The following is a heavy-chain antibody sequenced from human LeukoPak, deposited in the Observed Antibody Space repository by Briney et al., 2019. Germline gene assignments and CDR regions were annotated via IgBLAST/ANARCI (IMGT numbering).Heavy chain of an antibody. CDR1: GGSISSYF. CDR2: IYASGNT. V-gene: IGHV4-4*07. D-gene: IGHD2-15*01. J-gene: IGHJ4*02. CDR3: AREDPLVAARGLDY. Sequence: MSSETLSLTCTVSGGSISSYFWSWIRQPAGKGLEWIGRIYASGNTNYNPSLKSRLTMSIDTSKNQFSLRLSSVAAADTAVYYCAREDPLVAARGLDYWGQGTLVTVSS.